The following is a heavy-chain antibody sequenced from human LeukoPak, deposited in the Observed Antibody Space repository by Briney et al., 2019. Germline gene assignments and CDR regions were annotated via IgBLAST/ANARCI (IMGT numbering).Heavy chain of an antibody. J-gene: IGHJ3*02. CDR1: AGSISSGDYY. Sequence: SQTLSLTCTVSAGSISSGDYYWRWLRQPPGRGLEGIGYIYYSGSTYYNPSLKSRVTISVDTSKNQVSLKLSSVTAADTAVYYCARWTGLSDAFDIWGQGTMVTVSS. CDR2: IYYSGST. D-gene: IGHD3/OR15-3a*01. CDR3: ARWTGLSDAFDI. V-gene: IGHV4-30-4*08.